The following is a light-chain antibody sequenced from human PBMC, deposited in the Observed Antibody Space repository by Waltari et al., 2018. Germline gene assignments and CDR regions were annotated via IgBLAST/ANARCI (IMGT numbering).Light chain of an antibody. CDR1: VSNIEGDI. CDR2: NNN. Sequence: QSVLTQPPSASGTPGQRVPISCSGSVSNIEGDIIRWLQHHPGRAPTLLIYNNNQRPAGVPSRFSASKSGTSASLAISGLQSEDEADYYCAAWADSLSGYVFGTGTKVTVL. J-gene: IGLJ1*01. CDR3: AAWADSLSGYV. V-gene: IGLV1-44*01.